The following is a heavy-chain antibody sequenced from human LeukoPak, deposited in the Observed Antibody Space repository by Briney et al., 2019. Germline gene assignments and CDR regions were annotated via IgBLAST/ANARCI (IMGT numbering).Heavy chain of an antibody. V-gene: IGHV3-7*01. J-gene: IGHJ4*02. D-gene: IGHD5-12*01. CDR3: ARDGVATINY. CDR2: IKQDGSEK. Sequence: PGGSQRLSCAASGFTLSSYWMSWVRQAPGKGLEWVANIKQDGSEKYYVDSVKGRFTISRDNAKNSLYLQMNSLRAEDTAVYYCARDGVATINYWGQGTLVTVSS. CDR1: GFTLSSYW.